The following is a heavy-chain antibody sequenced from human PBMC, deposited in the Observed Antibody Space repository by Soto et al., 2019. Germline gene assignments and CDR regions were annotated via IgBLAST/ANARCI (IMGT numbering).Heavy chain of an antibody. CDR2: IYWDDDK. D-gene: IGHD4-17*01. J-gene: IGHJ3*02. CDR3: AHSPDYGDYLDAFDI. Sequence: QITLKESGPTLVKPTQTLTLTCTFSGFSLSTSGVGVGWIRQPPGKALEWLALIYWDDDKRYSPSLKSRLTITKDTSKNLVVLTMTNMDPVDTATYYCAHSPDYGDYLDAFDIWGQGTMVTVSS. CDR1: GFSLSTSGVG. V-gene: IGHV2-5*02.